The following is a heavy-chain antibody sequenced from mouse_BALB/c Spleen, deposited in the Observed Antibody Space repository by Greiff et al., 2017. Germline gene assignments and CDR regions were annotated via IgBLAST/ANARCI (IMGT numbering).Heavy chain of an antibody. V-gene: IGHV1-15*01. CDR2: IDPETGGT. Sequence: VKLVESGAELVRPGASVTLSCKASGYTFTDYEMHWVKQTPVHGLEWIGAIDPETGGTAYNQKFKGKATLTADKSSSTAYMELRSLTSEDSAVYYCRWLLFAYWGQGTLVTVSA. J-gene: IGHJ3*01. D-gene: IGHD2-3*01. CDR3: RWLLFAY. CDR1: GYTFTDYE.